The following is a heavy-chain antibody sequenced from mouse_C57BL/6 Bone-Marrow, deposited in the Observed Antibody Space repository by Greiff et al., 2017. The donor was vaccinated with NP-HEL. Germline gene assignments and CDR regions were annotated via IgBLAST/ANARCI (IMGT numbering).Heavy chain of an antibody. CDR1: GYSFTGYY. CDR2: INPSTGGT. Sequence: VQLQESGPELVKPGASVKISCKASGYSFTGYYMNWVKQSPEKSLEWIGEINPSTGGTTYNQKFKAKATLTVDKSSSTAYMQLKSLTSEDSAVYYCAKIYYYGSKPWWYFDVWGTGTTVTVSS. J-gene: IGHJ1*03. CDR3: AKIYYYGSKPWWYFDV. D-gene: IGHD1-1*01. V-gene: IGHV1-42*01.